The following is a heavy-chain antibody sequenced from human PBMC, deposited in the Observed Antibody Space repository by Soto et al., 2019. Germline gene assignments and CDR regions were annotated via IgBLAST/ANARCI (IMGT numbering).Heavy chain of an antibody. CDR1: RYNFTSCG. V-gene: IGHV1-2*04. J-gene: IGHJ4*02. CDR2: VNPNSGGT. Sequence: ASVKVSCKASRYNFTSCGMTWVRQAPGRGLEWMGWVNPNSGGTNYAQKFQGWVTMTRDTSISTAYMELSRLKSDDTAVYYCARARTGDYFDYWGQGTQVTVSS. D-gene: IGHD7-27*01. CDR3: ARARTGDYFDY.